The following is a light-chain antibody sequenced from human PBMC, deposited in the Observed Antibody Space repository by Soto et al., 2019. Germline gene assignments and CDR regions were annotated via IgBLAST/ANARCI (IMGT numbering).Light chain of an antibody. J-gene: IGLJ7*01. CDR2: SNN. CDR1: RSNVGSNN. V-gene: IGLV1-44*01. Sequence: QSVLIQPPSASGTPGQRITISCSGSRSNVGSNNVNWYQQFPGATPKLLIYSNNRRPSGVPDRFSGSKSGTSASLAISGLQSEDEADYYCATWDDSLNGAVFGGGTQLTVL. CDR3: ATWDDSLNGAV.